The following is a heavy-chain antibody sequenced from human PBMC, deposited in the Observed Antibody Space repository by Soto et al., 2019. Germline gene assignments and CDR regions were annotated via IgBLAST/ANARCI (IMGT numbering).Heavy chain of an antibody. V-gene: IGHV3-49*03. J-gene: IGHJ6*04. Sequence: GGSLRLSCTASGFTFGDYAMSWFRQAPGKGLEWVGFIRSKAYGGTTEYAASVKGRFTISRDDSKSIAYLQMNSLKTEDTAVYYCSYYDILTGRMDVWGKGTTVTVSS. D-gene: IGHD3-9*01. CDR2: IRSKAYGGTT. CDR1: GFTFGDYA. CDR3: SYYDILTGRMDV.